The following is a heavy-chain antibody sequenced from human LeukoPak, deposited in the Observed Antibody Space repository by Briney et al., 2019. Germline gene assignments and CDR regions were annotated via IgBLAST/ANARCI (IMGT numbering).Heavy chain of an antibody. CDR3: AKGYSSSRYAFDI. CDR1: GFTFSSYA. Sequence: GGSLRLSCAASGFTFSSYAMSWVRQAPGKGLDWVSAISGIGGSTYYADSVKGRFTISRDNSKNTLYLQMNSLRAEDTAVYYCAKGYSSSRYAFDIWGQGTMVTVSS. CDR2: ISGIGGST. D-gene: IGHD6-13*01. J-gene: IGHJ3*02. V-gene: IGHV3-23*01.